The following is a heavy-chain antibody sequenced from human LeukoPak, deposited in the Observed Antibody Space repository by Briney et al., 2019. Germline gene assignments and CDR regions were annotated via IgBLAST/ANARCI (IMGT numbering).Heavy chain of an antibody. CDR1: GFTFSSYW. D-gene: IGHD3-10*01. CDR3: AKESPYGSGSRKYYFDY. V-gene: IGHV3-7*03. J-gene: IGHJ4*02. CDR2: IKHNGDEL. Sequence: LTGGSLRLSCAASGFTFSSYWMTWVRQAPGKGLEWVANIKHNGDELNYVDSVEDRFTISRDNAKNSLYLHMTSLRAEDTAIYYCAKESPYGSGSRKYYFDYWGQGTLVTVSS.